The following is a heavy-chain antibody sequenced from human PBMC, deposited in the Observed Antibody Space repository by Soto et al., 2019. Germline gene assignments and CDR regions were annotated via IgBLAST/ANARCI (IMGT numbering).Heavy chain of an antibody. J-gene: IGHJ4*02. Sequence: QVQLVESGGGVVQPGRSLRLSCAASGFTFSSYGMHWVRQAPGKGLEWVAVIWYDGSNKYYADSVKGRFTISRDNSKNTLYLQMNSLKAEDTAVYYCARGDGYNSAFDYWGQGTLVTVFS. CDR1: GFTFSSYG. V-gene: IGHV3-33*01. CDR2: IWYDGSNK. CDR3: ARGDGYNSAFDY. D-gene: IGHD5-12*01.